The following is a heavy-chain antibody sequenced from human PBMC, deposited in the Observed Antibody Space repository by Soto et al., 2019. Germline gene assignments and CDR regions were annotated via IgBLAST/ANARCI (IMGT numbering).Heavy chain of an antibody. D-gene: IGHD5-18*01. CDR2: ISGSGGST. V-gene: IGHV3-23*01. J-gene: IGHJ4*02. Sequence: GGSLRLSCAASAFTFSSYAMSWVRQAPGKGLEWASGISGSGGSTYYADSVKGRFTISRDNSKNTLYLQMNSLRAEDTAVYYCAREHTALDYWGQGTLVTVSS. CDR1: AFTFSSYA. CDR3: AREHTALDY.